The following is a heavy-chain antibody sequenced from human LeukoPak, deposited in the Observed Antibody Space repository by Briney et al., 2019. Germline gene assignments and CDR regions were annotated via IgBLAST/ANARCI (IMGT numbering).Heavy chain of an antibody. J-gene: IGHJ4*02. V-gene: IGHV1-46*01. Sequence: GASVKVSCKASGYTFSTYYMHWVRQAPGQGLEWVGVINPSGGTTTYAQKFQGRVTMTRDTSTSTVYMELSSLRIEDTAVYYCSRDLGGSYNDYWGQGTMVTVFS. CDR1: GYTFSTYY. D-gene: IGHD1-26*01. CDR2: INPSGGTT. CDR3: SRDLGGSYNDY.